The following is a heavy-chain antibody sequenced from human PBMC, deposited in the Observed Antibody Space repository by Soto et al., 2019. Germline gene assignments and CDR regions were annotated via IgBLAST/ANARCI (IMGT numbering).Heavy chain of an antibody. CDR1: GFTFSSYG. CDR3: AKEGGLSGSYYISSSYYFDY. J-gene: IGHJ4*02. D-gene: IGHD1-26*01. Sequence: QVQLVESGGGVVQPGRSLRISCVASGFTFSSYGMHWVRQAPGKGLEWVAIISYDGSNTYYADSVKGRFTISRDNSKNTLYLQMNSLRAEDTSVYYCAKEGGLSGSYYISSSYYFDYWGQGTLVTVSS. CDR2: ISYDGSNT. V-gene: IGHV3-30*18.